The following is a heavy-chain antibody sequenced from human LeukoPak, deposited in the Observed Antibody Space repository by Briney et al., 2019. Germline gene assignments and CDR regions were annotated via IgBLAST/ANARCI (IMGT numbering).Heavy chain of an antibody. CDR1: GGSFSGYY. D-gene: IGHD6-13*01. Sequence: KPSETLSLTCAVYGGSFSGYYWSWIRQPPGKGLEWIGEINHSGSTNYNPSLKSRVTISVDTSKNQFSLKLSSVTAADTAVYYCARGRTGYSSSWSYFDYWGQGTLVTVSS. CDR3: ARGRTGYSSSWSYFDY. J-gene: IGHJ4*02. V-gene: IGHV4-34*01. CDR2: INHSGST.